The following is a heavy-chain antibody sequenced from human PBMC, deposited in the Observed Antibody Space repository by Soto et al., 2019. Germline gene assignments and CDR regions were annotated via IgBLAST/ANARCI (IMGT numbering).Heavy chain of an antibody. V-gene: IGHV3-21*01. J-gene: IGHJ6*03. D-gene: IGHD5-12*01. CDR3: ARAVATITYYYMDV. CDR2: ISSSSSYI. CDR1: GCTFSSYS. Sequence: EVQLVESGGGLVKPGGSLRLSCAASGCTFSSYSMNWVRQAPWKGLEWVSSISSSSSYIYYADSVKGRFTISRDNAKNSLYLQMNSLRAEDTAVYYCARAVATITYYYMDVWGKGTTVTVSS.